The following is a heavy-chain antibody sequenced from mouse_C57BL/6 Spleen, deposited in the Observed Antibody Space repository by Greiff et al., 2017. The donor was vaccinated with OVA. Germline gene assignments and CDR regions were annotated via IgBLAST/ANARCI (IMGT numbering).Heavy chain of an antibody. V-gene: IGHV1-59*01. CDR3: ARGTTVEYFDV. CDR1: GYTFTSYW. CDR2: IDPSDSYT. Sequence: QVQLQQSGAELVRPGTSVKLSCKASGYTFTSYWMHWVKQRPGQGLEWIGVIDPSDSYTNYNQKFKGKATLTVDTSSSTAYMQLSSLTSEDSAVYYCARGTTVEYFDVWGTGTTVTVSS. J-gene: IGHJ1*03. D-gene: IGHD1-1*01.